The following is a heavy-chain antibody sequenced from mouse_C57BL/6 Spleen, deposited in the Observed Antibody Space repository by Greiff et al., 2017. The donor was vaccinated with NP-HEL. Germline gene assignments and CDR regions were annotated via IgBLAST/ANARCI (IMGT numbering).Heavy chain of an antibody. CDR1: GYSITSGYY. V-gene: IGHV3-6*01. Sequence: EVKLVESGPGLVKPSQSLSLTCSVTGYSITSGYYWNWIRQFPGNKLEWMGYISYDGSNNYNPSLKNRISITRDTSKNQFFLKLNSVTTEDTATYYRARSTMVTEGWFAYWGQGTLVTVSA. CDR3: ARSTMVTEGWFAY. D-gene: IGHD2-2*01. J-gene: IGHJ3*01. CDR2: ISYDGSN.